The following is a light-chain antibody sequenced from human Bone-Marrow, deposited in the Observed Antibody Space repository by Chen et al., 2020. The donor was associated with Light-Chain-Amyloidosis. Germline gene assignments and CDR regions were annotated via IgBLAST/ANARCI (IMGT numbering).Light chain of an antibody. CDR2: GSS. J-gene: IGKJ4*01. V-gene: IGKV3-20*01. CDR3: QQYGTSPLT. Sequence: EIVLTQSPGTLSLSPGEGANLACRASQTISSNYFTWYQQKFGQAPRLLIYGSSSRATGIPDRFTGSVSGTDFTLTINRLEPEDFAMYYCQQYGTSPLTFGGGTKVEIK. CDR1: QTISSNY.